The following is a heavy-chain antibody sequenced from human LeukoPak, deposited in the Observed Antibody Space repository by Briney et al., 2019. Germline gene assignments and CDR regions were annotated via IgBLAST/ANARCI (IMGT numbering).Heavy chain of an antibody. CDR1: GFTFSSFT. J-gene: IGHJ4*02. D-gene: IGHD2-21*02. V-gene: IGHV3-21*01. CDR3: ARGVSFRMVGTATDFDY. CDR2: ITSSTNYM. Sequence: PGGSLRLSCAASGFTFSSFTMNWVRQAPGRGLEWVSSITSSTNYMHYADSVKGRFTISRDNAKNSLYLQMNSLRAEDTAVYYCARGVSFRMVGTATDFDYWGQGTLVTVS.